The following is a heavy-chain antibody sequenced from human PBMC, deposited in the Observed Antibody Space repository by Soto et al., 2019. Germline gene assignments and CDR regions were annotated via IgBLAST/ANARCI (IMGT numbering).Heavy chain of an antibody. CDR3: ASYYYDSSGRNWFDP. D-gene: IGHD3-22*01. CDR2: IYDSGST. Sequence: SETLSLTCTVSGGSISTYYWSWIRQPPGKGLEWIGCIYDSGSTNYNPSLKNRVTISPDTSKNQFSLKLSSVTAADTAISYCASYYYDSSGRNWFDPWGQGTLVTVSS. J-gene: IGHJ5*02. CDR1: GGSISTYY. V-gene: IGHV4-59*08.